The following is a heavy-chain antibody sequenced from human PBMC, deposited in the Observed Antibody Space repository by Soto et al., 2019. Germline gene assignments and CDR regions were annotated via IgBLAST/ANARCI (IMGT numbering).Heavy chain of an antibody. V-gene: IGHV3-33*01. CDR1: GFTFSRFG. D-gene: IGHD3-22*01. Sequence: QVQLVESGGDVVQPGRSLRLYCVASGFTFSRFGMHWVRQASGKGLEWVAGIWYDGSNRLYADSVRGRFTISRDDSKNTIYLQMISLRAEARAVYYCARRDSRGYHPAHFAYWGQGTLVPFSS. J-gene: IGHJ4*02. CDR2: IWYDGSNR. CDR3: ARRDSRGYHPAHFAY.